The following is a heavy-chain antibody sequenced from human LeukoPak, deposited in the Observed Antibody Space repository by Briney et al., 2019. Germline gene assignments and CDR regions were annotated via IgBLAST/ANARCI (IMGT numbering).Heavy chain of an antibody. CDR3: ARVEGHYDSSGYYY. CDR1: GYTFTGYY. CDR2: INPNSGGT. V-gene: IGHV1-2*06. Sequence: VASVKVSRKASGYTFTGYYMHWVRQAPGQGLEWMGRINPNSGGTNYAQKFQGRVTMTRDTSISTAYMELSRLRSDDTAVYYCARVEGHYDSSGYYYWGQGTLVTVSS. J-gene: IGHJ4*02. D-gene: IGHD3-22*01.